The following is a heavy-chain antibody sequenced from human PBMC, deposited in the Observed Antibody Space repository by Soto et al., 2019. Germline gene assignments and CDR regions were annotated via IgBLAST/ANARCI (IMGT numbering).Heavy chain of an antibody. Sequence: SETLSLTCTVSGGSISSYYWSWIRQPPGKGLEWIGYIYYLGSINYNPSLKSRVTMSVDTSKNQFSLTLNSVTAADTATYYCARGGISHWAYFYYMDVWDRGTTVT. CDR3: ARGGISHWAYFYYMDV. J-gene: IGHJ6*03. D-gene: IGHD2-21*01. CDR1: GGSISSYY. V-gene: IGHV4-59*12. CDR2: IYYLGSI.